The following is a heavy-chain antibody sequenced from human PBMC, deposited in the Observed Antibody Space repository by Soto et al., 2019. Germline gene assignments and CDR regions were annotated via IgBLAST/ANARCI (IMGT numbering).Heavy chain of an antibody. V-gene: IGHV3-23*01. CDR3: AKGNMLNTLSSLDS. CDR1: GFTFSSYA. J-gene: IGHJ4*02. CDR2: ISTNGNA. D-gene: IGHD2-8*01. Sequence: GGSLRLSCAASGFTFSSYAMSWVRQAPGKGLEWVPGISTNGNAYYADSVKGRFTISRDSSKNTLYLQMNSLRDEDTALYFCAKGNMLNTLSSLDSWGQGTLVTVSS.